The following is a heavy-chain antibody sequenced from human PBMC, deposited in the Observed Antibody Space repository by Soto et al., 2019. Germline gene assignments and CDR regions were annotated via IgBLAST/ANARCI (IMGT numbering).Heavy chain of an antibody. Sequence: SCKASGYTFTSYGISWVRQAPGQGLERMGWISTYNDNTNYEQKLQGRVTLTTDTSTSTAYMELRSLRSDDTAVYYSAXXFYXSSGYYSRGLFDYWGQGTPVTVSX. V-gene: IGHV1-18*01. CDR1: GYTFTSYG. D-gene: IGHD3-22*01. J-gene: IGHJ4*02. CDR3: AXXFYXSSGYYSRGLFDY. CDR2: ISTYNDNT.